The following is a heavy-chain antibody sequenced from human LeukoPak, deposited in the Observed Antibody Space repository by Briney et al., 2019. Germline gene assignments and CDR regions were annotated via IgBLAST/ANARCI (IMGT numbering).Heavy chain of an antibody. Sequence: ASVKVSCKTSGYTFSNYYIHWLRQAPGQGLEWMGRINPNTGGANYAQKFQGRVTMTRDTSTSTAYMDLSRVTSDDTAIYYCAITYSNNAFDVWGQGTVVTVSS. D-gene: IGHD2-15*01. V-gene: IGHV1-2*06. J-gene: IGHJ3*01. CDR1: GYTFSNYY. CDR2: INPNTGGA. CDR3: AITYSNNAFDV.